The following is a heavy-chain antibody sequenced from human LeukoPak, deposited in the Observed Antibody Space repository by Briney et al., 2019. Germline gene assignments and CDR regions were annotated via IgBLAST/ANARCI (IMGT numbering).Heavy chain of an antibody. Sequence: SQTLPLTCTVSGGSISSGGYYWSWIRQLPGKGLEWVGYIDYSGTAYYNPSLKSRVTISIDTSKNQFSVKLSSVTAADTAVYYCARDSYSSSIRWFDSWGQGTLVIVSS. D-gene: IGHD6-6*01. J-gene: IGHJ5*01. V-gene: IGHV4-31*03. CDR2: IDYSGTA. CDR3: ARDSYSSSIRWFDS. CDR1: GGSISSGGYY.